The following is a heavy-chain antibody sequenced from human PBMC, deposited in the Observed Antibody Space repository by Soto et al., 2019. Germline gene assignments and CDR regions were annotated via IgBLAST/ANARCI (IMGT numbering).Heavy chain of an antibody. CDR1: GFNFINYA. CDR2: INPTGDST. Sequence: GGSLRLSCAASGFNFINYAMTWVRQAPGKGLEWVSTINPTGDSTFYADSVKGRLTVSRDNSGNTLYLQMNSLRAEDTAEYFCAKDMTVGAPWAPSHDALDIWGQGTMVTVPS. V-gene: IGHV3-23*01. D-gene: IGHD1-26*01. CDR3: AKDMTVGAPWAPSHDALDI. J-gene: IGHJ3*02.